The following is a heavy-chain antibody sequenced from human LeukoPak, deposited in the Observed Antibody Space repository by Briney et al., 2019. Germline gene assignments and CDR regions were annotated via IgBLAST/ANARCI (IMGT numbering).Heavy chain of an antibody. CDR2: MNPNSGNT. CDR1: GYTFTSYD. D-gene: IGHD3-10*01. V-gene: IGHV1-8*03. J-gene: IGHJ5*02. Sequence: ASVKVPCKASGYTFTSYDINWVRQAIGQGLEWMGWMNPNSGNTGYAQKFQGRVTITRNTSISTAYMELSSLRSEDTAVYYCARGSNLARGGNWFDPWGQGTLVTVSS. CDR3: ARGSNLARGGNWFDP.